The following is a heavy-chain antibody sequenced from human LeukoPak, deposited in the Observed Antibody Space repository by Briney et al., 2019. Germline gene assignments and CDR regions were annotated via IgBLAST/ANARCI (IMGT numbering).Heavy chain of an antibody. CDR3: AREGYASGWNDY. Sequence: SETLSLTCTVSGYSISSYYWSWIRQPPGKGLEWIGYINHSGTTNYNPSLKGRVTISVDMSKNQFSLKLRSVTAADTAVYYCAREGYASGWNDYWGRGILVTVSS. V-gene: IGHV4-59*01. D-gene: IGHD6-19*01. CDR1: GYSISSYY. J-gene: IGHJ4*02. CDR2: INHSGTT.